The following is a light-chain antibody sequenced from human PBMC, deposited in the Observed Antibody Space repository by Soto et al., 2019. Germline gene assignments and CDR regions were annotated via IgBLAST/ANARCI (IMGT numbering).Light chain of an antibody. CDR2: LGS. CDR3: MHALQTPWT. Sequence: DIVMTQSPLSLPVTPGEPASISCRSSQSLLHSNGYNYLDWYLQKPGQSPQLLIYLGSNRASGVPDRFSGSGSGTDFTLKISRVEAEAVGVYYCMHALQTPWTFGQGTNVDI. CDR1: QSLLHSNGYNY. J-gene: IGKJ1*01. V-gene: IGKV2-28*01.